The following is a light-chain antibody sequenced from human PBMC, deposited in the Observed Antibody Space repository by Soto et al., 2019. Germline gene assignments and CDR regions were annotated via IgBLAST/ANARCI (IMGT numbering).Light chain of an antibody. J-gene: IGKJ4*01. V-gene: IGKV3-20*01. CDR2: DAS. Sequence: EIVLTQSPGTLSLSPGERATLSCRASQSVGNNYLAWYQQKPGQAPRFLIYDASSRATGIPDRFSGSGSGTDFTLTISRLEPEDVGVYYCQQYGSTPLTFGGGTKVEIK. CDR1: QSVGNNY. CDR3: QQYGSTPLT.